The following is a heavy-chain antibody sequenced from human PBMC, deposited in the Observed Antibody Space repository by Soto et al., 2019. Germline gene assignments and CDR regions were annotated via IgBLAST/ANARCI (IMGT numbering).Heavy chain of an antibody. CDR3: ARGSYDILTGYYIPIGFDY. J-gene: IGHJ4*02. D-gene: IGHD3-9*01. Sequence: SETLSLTCTVSGGSISSSSYYWGWIRQPPGKGLEWIGSIYYSGSTYYNPSLKSRVTISVDTSKNQFSLKLSSVTAADTAVYYCARGSYDILTGYYIPIGFDYWGQGTLVTVSS. CDR1: GGSISSSSYY. V-gene: IGHV4-39*07. CDR2: IYYSGST.